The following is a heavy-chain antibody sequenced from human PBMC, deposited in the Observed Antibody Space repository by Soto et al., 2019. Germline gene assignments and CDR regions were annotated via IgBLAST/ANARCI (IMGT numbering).Heavy chain of an antibody. CDR2: IYHNGIT. D-gene: IGHD3-10*01. CDR3: ARGLAVRASYGLAA. J-gene: IGHJ6*02. Sequence: RLRQAPGTGLEWLGYIYHNGITNYNPSLKSRATISLDKSKNKFSLSMNLVTAEDTAVSYCARGLAVRASYGLAAWGQGTTGT. V-gene: IGHV4-30-2*01.